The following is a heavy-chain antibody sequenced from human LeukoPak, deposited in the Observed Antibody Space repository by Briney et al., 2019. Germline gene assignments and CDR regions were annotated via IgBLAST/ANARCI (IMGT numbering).Heavy chain of an antibody. CDR2: ISSSSGTI. V-gene: IGHV3-48*01. CDR1: GFTFSSNG. Sequence: PGGSLRLSCAASGFTFSSNGMHWVRQAPGKGLEWLSYISSSSGTIYYPDSVKGRFTISRDNAKNLLYLQMNSLRVEDTAFYYCVTDFPVYWGQGTLVTVSS. CDR3: VTDFPVY. J-gene: IGHJ4*02.